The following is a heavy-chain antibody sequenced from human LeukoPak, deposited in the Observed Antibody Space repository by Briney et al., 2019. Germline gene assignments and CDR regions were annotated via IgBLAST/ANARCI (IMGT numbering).Heavy chain of an antibody. CDR2: IYYSGTT. Sequence: PSETLSLTCTVSGGSISSSSYYWGWIRQPPGKGLEGIGIIYYSGTTTYNPSLKSRVTISVDTSKNQFSLKLSSVTATDTAVYFCAKYSSSYGWFDPWGQGTLVTVSS. V-gene: IGHV4-39*01. D-gene: IGHD6-13*01. J-gene: IGHJ5*02. CDR1: GGSISSSSYY. CDR3: AKYSSSYGWFDP.